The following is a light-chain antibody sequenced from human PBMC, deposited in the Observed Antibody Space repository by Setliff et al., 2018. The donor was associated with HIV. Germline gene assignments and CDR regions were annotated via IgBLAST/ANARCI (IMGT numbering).Light chain of an antibody. CDR2: EVR. J-gene: IGLJ1*01. V-gene: IGLV2-14*01. Sequence: QSALTQPASVSGSPGQSITISCTGTSSDVGGYNYVSWYQQHPGKAPKLIIYEVRNRPSGVSHRFSGSKSGNTASLTISGLQAEDEADYYCSSYAISNTLPFGTGTKGTVL. CDR1: SSDVGGYNY. CDR3: SSYAISNTLP.